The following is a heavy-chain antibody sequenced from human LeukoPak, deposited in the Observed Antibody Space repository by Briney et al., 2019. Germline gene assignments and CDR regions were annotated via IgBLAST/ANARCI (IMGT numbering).Heavy chain of an antibody. Sequence: QAGGSLRLSCAASRFTFSSYGMHWVRQAPGKGLEWVAVIWYDGSNKYYADSVKGRFTISRDNSKNTLYLQMNSLRAEDTAVYYCARDGWAYVAQGKIELQRYNYMDVWGKGTTVTVSS. CDR1: RFTFSSYG. D-gene: IGHD3-10*02. J-gene: IGHJ6*03. CDR2: IWYDGSNK. CDR3: ARDGWAYVAQGKIELQRYNYMDV. V-gene: IGHV3-33*01.